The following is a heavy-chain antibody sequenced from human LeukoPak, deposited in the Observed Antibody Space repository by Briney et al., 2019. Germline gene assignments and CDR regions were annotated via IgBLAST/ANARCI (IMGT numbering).Heavy chain of an antibody. J-gene: IGHJ4*02. CDR3: ARHDVVGYCSGGSCYGAFDY. CDR1: GGSVSRGSYY. V-gene: IGHV4-61*01. D-gene: IGHD2-15*01. CDR2: IYYSGST. Sequence: PSETLSLTCTVSGGSVSRGSYYWSWIRQPPGKGLEWIGYIYYSGSTNYNPSLKSRVTISVDTSKNQFSLKLSSVTAADTAVYYCARHDVVGYCSGGSCYGAFDYWGQGTLVTVSS.